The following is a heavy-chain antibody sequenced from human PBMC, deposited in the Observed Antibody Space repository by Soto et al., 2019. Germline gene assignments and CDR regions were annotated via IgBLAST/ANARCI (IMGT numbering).Heavy chain of an antibody. J-gene: IGHJ5*02. CDR3: ARGVPAAGTDWFDP. CDR2: VSSTGSS. V-gene: IGHV4-4*07. CDR1: GGSISNYY. D-gene: IGHD6-13*01. Sequence: PSETLSLTGTVSGGSISNYYWSWIRQSAEKRLEWIGRVSSTGSSYYNPSLKSRVTISVDTSKNQVSLNLTSVTAADTAVYYCARGVPAAGTDWFDPWGQGTLVTVSS.